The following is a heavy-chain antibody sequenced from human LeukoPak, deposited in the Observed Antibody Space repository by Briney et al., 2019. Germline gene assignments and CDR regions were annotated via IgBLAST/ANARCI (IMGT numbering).Heavy chain of an antibody. J-gene: IGHJ5*02. CDR1: GYIFTNYY. V-gene: IGHV1-8*01. CDR2: MNPNSGNT. Sequence: ASVKVSCKASGYIFTNYYMHWVRQAPGQGLEWMGWMNPNSGNTGYAQKFQGRVTMTRDTSISTAYMELSSLRSEDTAVYYCARMSYYDRRGDNWFDPWGQGTLVIVSS. CDR3: ARMSYYDRRGDNWFDP. D-gene: IGHD3-22*01.